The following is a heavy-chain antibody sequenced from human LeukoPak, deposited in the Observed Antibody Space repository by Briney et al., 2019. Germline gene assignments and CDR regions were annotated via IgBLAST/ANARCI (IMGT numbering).Heavy chain of an antibody. CDR1: GNTFTNNG. V-gene: IGHV1-18*01. CDR3: ASSDSLYGGYGNY. Sequence: ASVKVSCKASGNTFTNNGISWVRQAPGQGLEWMGWISAYNGNTNYAQKFQGRVTMTTDTSTSTAYMELRSLRSDDTAVYYCASSDSLYGGYGNYWGQGTLVTVSS. J-gene: IGHJ4*02. CDR2: ISAYNGNT. D-gene: IGHD5-12*01.